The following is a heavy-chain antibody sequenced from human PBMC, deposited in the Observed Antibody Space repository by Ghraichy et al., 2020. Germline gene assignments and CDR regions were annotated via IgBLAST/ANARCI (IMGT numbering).Heavy chain of an antibody. V-gene: IGHV3-30*02. CDR2: IRSDGGDK. Sequence: GGSLRLSCAASGLAFNTYGMHWVRQAPGKGLEWVSLIRSDGGDKKYADSVRGRFTVSRDNPKDTLYLQMNSLTAEDTAVYYCATEDTRSRGWDDYWGQGTLVTVSS. J-gene: IGHJ4*02. D-gene: IGHD6-19*01. CDR3: ATEDTRSRGWDDY. CDR1: GLAFNTYG.